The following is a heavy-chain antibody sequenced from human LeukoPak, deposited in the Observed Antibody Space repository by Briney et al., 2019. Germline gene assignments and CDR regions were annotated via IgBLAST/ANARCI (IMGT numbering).Heavy chain of an antibody. D-gene: IGHD3-10*01. CDR2: TSYDGSNK. CDR1: GFTFSNYG. J-gene: IGHJ4*02. Sequence: PGGSLRLSCAASGFTFSNYGMHWVRQAPGKGLEGVAVTSYDGSNKYYVDSVKGRFTISRDNSKNTLYVQMNSLRAEDTAVYYCAKDHHGSGSYYIDNWGQGTLVIVSS. CDR3: AKDHHGSGSYYIDN. V-gene: IGHV3-30*18.